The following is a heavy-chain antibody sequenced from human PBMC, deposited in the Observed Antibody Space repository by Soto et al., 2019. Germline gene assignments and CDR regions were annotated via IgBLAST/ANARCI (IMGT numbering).Heavy chain of an antibody. D-gene: IGHD6-13*01. CDR2: ISAYNGNT. J-gene: IGHJ4*02. V-gene: IGHV1-18*04. CDR3: ARDRCIAAAGTGFDY. Sequence: ASVKVSCKASGYTFTSYGISWVRQAPGQGLEWMGWISAYNGNTNYAQKLQGRVTMTTDTSTSTAYMELRSLRSDDTAVYYCARDRCIAAAGTGFDYWGQGTLVTVSS. CDR1: GYTFTSYG.